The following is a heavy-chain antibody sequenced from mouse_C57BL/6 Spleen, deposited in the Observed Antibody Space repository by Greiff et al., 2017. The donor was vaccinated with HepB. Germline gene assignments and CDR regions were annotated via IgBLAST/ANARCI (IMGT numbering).Heavy chain of an antibody. CDR1: GYAFTNYL. V-gene: IGHV1-54*01. J-gene: IGHJ2*01. CDR3: ARSITTVVYFDY. Sequence: QVQLQQSGAELVRPGPSVKVSCKASGYAFTNYLIEWVKQRPGQGLEWIGVINPGSGGTNYNEKFKGKATLTADKSSSTAYMQLSSLTSEDSAVYFCARSITTVVYFDYWGQGTTLTVSS. CDR2: INPGSGGT. D-gene: IGHD1-1*01.